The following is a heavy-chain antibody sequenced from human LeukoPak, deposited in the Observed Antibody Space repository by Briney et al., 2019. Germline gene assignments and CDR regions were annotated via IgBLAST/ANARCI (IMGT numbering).Heavy chain of an antibody. CDR3: AGQRITMIVVSRSFDY. CDR2: IYYSGST. Sequence: PSETLSLTCTVSGGSISSSSYYWGWIRQPPGKGLEWIGSIYYSGSTYYNPSLKSRVTISVDTSKNQFSPKLSSVTAADTAVYYCAGQRITMIVVSRSFDYWGQGTLVTVSS. J-gene: IGHJ4*02. CDR1: GGSISSSSYY. D-gene: IGHD3-22*01. V-gene: IGHV4-39*01.